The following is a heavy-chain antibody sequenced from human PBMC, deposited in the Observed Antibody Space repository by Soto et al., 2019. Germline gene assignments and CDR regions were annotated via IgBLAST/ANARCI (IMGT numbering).Heavy chain of an antibody. CDR1: GGSISSDDYY. CDR3: ARTRHRRAPFDY. Sequence: PSETLSLTCTVSGGSISSDDYYWSWIRQPPGKGLECIGYIYYSGSTYYNPSLKSRVTISVDASKNQFSLKLSSVTAADTAVYYCARTRHRRAPFDYCGQGTLVIVSS. CDR2: IYYSGST. J-gene: IGHJ4*01. V-gene: IGHV4-30-4*01.